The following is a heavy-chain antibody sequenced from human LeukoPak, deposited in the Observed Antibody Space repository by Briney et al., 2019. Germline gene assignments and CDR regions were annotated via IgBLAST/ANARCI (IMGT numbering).Heavy chain of an antibody. J-gene: IGHJ5*02. Sequence: WVRQAPGKGLEWIGSIYYSGSTYYNPSLKSRVTISVDTSKNQFSLKLSSVTAADTAVYYCARHGSIAALLWFDPWGQGTLVTVSS. V-gene: IGHV4-39*01. D-gene: IGHD6-6*01. CDR3: ARHGSIAALLWFDP. CDR2: IYYSGST.